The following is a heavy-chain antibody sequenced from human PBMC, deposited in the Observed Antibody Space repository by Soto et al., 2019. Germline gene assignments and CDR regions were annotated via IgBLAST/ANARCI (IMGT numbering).Heavy chain of an antibody. CDR3: AKLVIGYCSGNTCDDY. Sequence: VQLLESGGGLIQPGGSLRLSCAASGFTFSYGIHWLRQAPGKVLEWVAYISYDSSNKFYGDSVKGRFTISRDNSKNTPFLQMNSLRAEDTAVYYCAKLVIGYCSGNTCDDYWGQGTLVAVS. J-gene: IGHJ4*02. V-gene: IGHV3-30*18. CDR2: ISYDSSNK. CDR1: GFTFSYG. D-gene: IGHD2-15*01.